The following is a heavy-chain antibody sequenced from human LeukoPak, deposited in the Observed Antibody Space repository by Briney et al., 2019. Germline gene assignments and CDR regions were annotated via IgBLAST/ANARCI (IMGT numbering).Heavy chain of an antibody. J-gene: IGHJ4*02. CDR2: INHFGRT. CDR1: GGSFSGYY. D-gene: IGHD5-18*01. Sequence: PSETLSLTCAVYGGSFSGYYWNWIRQPLGKGLEWIGEINHFGRTKYNPSLKSRVIISGDTSKNQFSLKINSLTAADTAVYYCARSYRAHQTFYSSHFFDYWGQGTLVTVSS. V-gene: IGHV4-34*01. CDR3: ARSYRAHQTFYSSHFFDY.